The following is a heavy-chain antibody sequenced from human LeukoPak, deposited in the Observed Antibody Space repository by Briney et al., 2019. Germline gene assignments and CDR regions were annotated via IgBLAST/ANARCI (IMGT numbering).Heavy chain of an antibody. CDR1: GYSFTSYW. CDR3: ARRTMITFGGVIVLRAFDI. V-gene: IGHV5-51*01. CDR2: IYPGDSDT. Sequence: GESLKISCKGSGYSFTSYWIGWVRPMPGKGLGWMGIIYPGDSDTRYSPSFQGQVTISADKSISTAYLQWSSLKASDTAMYYCARRTMITFGGVIVLRAFDIWGQGTMVTVSS. D-gene: IGHD3-16*02. J-gene: IGHJ3*02.